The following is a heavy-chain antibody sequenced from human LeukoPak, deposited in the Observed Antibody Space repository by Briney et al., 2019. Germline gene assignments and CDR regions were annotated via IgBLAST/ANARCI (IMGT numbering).Heavy chain of an antibody. CDR1: GGSISSSSYH. CDR3: AREYSSSADY. Sequence: SETLSLTCTVSGGSISSSSYHWGGIRQPPGKGLEWIGSINHSGSTYYSLSLKSRVTISVDTSKNQFSLKLSSVTAADTAVYYCAREYSSSADYWGQGTLVTVSS. CDR2: INHSGST. J-gene: IGHJ4*02. V-gene: IGHV4-39*07. D-gene: IGHD6-6*01.